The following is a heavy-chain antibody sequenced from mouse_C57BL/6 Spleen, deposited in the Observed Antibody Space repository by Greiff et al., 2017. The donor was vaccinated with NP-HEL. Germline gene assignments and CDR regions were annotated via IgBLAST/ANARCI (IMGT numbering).Heavy chain of an antibody. CDR1: GFTFSSYG. CDR3: ARQRGQGFAY. V-gene: IGHV5-6*01. Sequence: VQLKESGGDLVKPGGSLKLSCAASGFTFSSYGMSWVRQTPDKRLEWVATISSGGSYTYYPDSVKGRFTISSDNAKNTLYLQMSSLKSEDTAMYYCARQRGQGFAYWGQGTLVTVSA. J-gene: IGHJ3*01. D-gene: IGHD3-3*01. CDR2: ISSGGSYT.